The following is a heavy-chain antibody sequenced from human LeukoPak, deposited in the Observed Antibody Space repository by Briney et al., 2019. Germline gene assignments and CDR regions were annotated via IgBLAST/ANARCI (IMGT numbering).Heavy chain of an antibody. V-gene: IGHV4-34*01. CDR1: GGSFSGYY. CDR2: INHSGST. CDR3: ARKEGIAAAGHFDY. Sequence: SSETLSLTCAVYGGSFSGYYWSWIRQPPGKGLEWIGEINHSGSTNYNPSLKSRVTISVDTSKNQFSLKLSSVTAADTAVYYCARKEGIAAAGHFDYWGQGTLVTVSS. J-gene: IGHJ4*02. D-gene: IGHD6-13*01.